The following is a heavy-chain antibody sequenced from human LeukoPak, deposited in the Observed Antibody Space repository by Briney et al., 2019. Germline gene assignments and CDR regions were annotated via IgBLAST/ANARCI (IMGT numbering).Heavy chain of an antibody. Sequence: PGRSLRLSCAASGFTFSSYGMHWVRQAPGKGLEWVAVISYDGSNKYYADSVKGRFTISRDNSKNTLYLQMNSLRAEDTAVYYCARYGDSSFDYWSQGTLVTVSS. V-gene: IGHV3-30*19. CDR1: GFTFSSYG. D-gene: IGHD4-17*01. CDR2: ISYDGSNK. J-gene: IGHJ4*02. CDR3: ARYGDSSFDY.